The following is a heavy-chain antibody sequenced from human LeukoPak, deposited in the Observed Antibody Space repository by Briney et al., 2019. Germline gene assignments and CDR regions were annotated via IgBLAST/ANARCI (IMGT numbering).Heavy chain of an antibody. D-gene: IGHD6-13*01. Sequence: GGSLRLSCAASGFTFSSYGMHWVRQAPGKGLEWVAVISYDGSNKYYADSVKGRFTISRDNSKNTLYLQMNSLRAEDTAVYYCAKAAAVGPKGPYYFDYWGQGTLVTVSS. CDR1: GFTFSSYG. J-gene: IGHJ4*02. CDR3: AKAAAVGPKGPYYFDY. V-gene: IGHV3-30*18. CDR2: ISYDGSNK.